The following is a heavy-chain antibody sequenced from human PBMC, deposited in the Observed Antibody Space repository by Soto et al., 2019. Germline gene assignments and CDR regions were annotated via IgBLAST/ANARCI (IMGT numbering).Heavy chain of an antibody. CDR3: ARGSHSTTWYGGQFDY. CDR2: VSSSSTYI. CDR1: GFTFSSYT. J-gene: IGHJ4*02. V-gene: IGHV3-21*01. Sequence: LRLSCAASGFTFSSYTMNWVRQAPGKGLEWVSSVSSSSTYIYYADSVKGRFTISRDNAKNSLYLQMNSLRAEDTAIYYCARGSHSTTWYGGQFDYWGQGTLVTVSS. D-gene: IGHD6-13*01.